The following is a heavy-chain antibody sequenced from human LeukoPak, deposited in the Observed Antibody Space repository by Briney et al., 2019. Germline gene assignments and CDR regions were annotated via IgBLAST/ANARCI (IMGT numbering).Heavy chain of an antibody. CDR3: ARDEDSSSWSSNY. D-gene: IGHD6-13*01. J-gene: IGHJ4*02. Sequence: PGGSLRLSCAASGFTFSSYAMHWVRQAPGKGLEWVAVISYDGSNKYYADSVKGRFIISRDNSKNTLYLQMNSLRAEDTAVYYCARDEDSSSWSSNYWGQGTLVTVSS. CDR2: ISYDGSNK. V-gene: IGHV3-30*01. CDR1: GFTFSSYA.